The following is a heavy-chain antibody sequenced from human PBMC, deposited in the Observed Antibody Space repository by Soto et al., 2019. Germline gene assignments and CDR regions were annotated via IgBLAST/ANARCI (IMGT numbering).Heavy chain of an antibody. V-gene: IGHV1-8*01. Sequence: QVQLVQSGAEVKKPGASVKVSCKASGYTFTSYDINWVRQATGQGLEWMGWMNPNSGNTGYAQKSQXXVTMTRHTSISTAYMELSSLRSEDTAVYYCARVKTSYGMDVWGQGTTVTVSS. J-gene: IGHJ6*02. CDR2: MNPNSGNT. CDR1: GYTFTSYD. CDR3: ARVKTSYGMDV.